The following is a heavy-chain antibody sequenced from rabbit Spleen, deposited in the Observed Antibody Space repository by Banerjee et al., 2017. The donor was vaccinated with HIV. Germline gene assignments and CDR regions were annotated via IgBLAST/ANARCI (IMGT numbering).Heavy chain of an antibody. J-gene: IGHJ4*01. CDR2: IDGGGDT. CDR1: GVSFSSRYY. CDR3: ATDAGDAASGYSRGFDL. Sequence: QSLEESGGDLVKPGASLTLTCTASGVSFSSRYYMCWVRQAPGKGLELIACIDGGGDTYYASWVNGRFTISKTSSTVDLKMTSLTAADTATYFCATDAGDAASGYSRGFDLWGQGTLVTVS. V-gene: IGHV1S40*01. D-gene: IGHD7-1*01.